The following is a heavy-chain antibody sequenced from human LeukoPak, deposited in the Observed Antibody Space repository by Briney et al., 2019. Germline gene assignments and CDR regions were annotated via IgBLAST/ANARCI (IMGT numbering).Heavy chain of an antibody. CDR1: GYTFTSYY. Sequence: ASVKVSCKASGYTFTSYYMYWVRQAPGQGLEWMGMINPSGGSTTYAKKVQVRVTITRDTSTSTVYMELSSLRSEDTAVYYCARDVGSSSWYFDYWGQGTLVTVSS. J-gene: IGHJ4*02. V-gene: IGHV1-46*01. D-gene: IGHD6-13*01. CDR3: ARDVGSSSWYFDY. CDR2: INPSGGST.